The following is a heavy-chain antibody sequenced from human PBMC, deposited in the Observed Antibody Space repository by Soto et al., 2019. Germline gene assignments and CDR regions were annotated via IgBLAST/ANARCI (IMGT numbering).Heavy chain of an antibody. CDR2: FDPEDGET. CDR3: ATGVYMVSGPQPLDY. CDR1: GYTLTDLS. D-gene: IGHD2-8*01. J-gene: IGHJ4*02. V-gene: IGHV1-24*01. Sequence: QVQLVQSGAEVKKPGASVKVSCKVSGYTLTDLSMHWVRQAPVKGLECMGGFDPEDGETIYAQKFQGRVTMTEDKYTDTDYMELSRLRSEDTAVYYCATGVYMVSGPQPLDYWGQGTLVTVSS.